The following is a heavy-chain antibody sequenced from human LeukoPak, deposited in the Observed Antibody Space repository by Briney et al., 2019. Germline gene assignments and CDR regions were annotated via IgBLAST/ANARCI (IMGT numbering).Heavy chain of an antibody. D-gene: IGHD6-13*01. J-gene: IGHJ5*02. V-gene: IGHV1-18*01. Sequence: ASVKVSCKAAGYPFVSYGISWVRQAPGQGLEWMGWISAYNGNTNYAQKLQGRVTMTTDTSTSTAYMELRSLRSDDTAVYYCARERGIAAAFDPWGQGTLVTVSS. CDR3: ARERGIAAAFDP. CDR1: GYPFVSYG. CDR2: ISAYNGNT.